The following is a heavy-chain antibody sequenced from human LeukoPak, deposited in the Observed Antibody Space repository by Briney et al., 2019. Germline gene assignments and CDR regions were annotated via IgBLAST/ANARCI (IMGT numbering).Heavy chain of an antibody. V-gene: IGHV1-18*01. CDR1: GYTFSSSG. D-gene: IGHD5-24*01. CDR3: ARRDGYNDLRS. Sequence: ASVKVSCKASGYTFSSSGITWVRQAPGGGLEWMGWITVHNGNTNYAQKFQGRVTITTDESTSTAYMELSSLRSEDTAVYYCARRDGYNDLRSWGQGTPVTVSS. CDR2: ITVHNGNT. J-gene: IGHJ4*02.